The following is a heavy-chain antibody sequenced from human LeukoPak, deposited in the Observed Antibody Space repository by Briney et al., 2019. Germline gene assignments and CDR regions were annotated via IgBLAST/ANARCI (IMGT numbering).Heavy chain of an antibody. J-gene: IGHJ4*02. CDR2: IYYSGST. CDR1: GGSISSSSYY. V-gene: IGHV4-39*07. D-gene: IGHD3-9*01. Sequence: SETLSLTCTVSGGSISSSSYYWGWIRQPPGKGLEWIGSIYYSGSTYYNPSLKSRVTISVDTSKNQFSLKLSSVTAADTAVYYCARQYYDILTGYSTLDYWGQGTLVTVPS. CDR3: ARQYYDILTGYSTLDY.